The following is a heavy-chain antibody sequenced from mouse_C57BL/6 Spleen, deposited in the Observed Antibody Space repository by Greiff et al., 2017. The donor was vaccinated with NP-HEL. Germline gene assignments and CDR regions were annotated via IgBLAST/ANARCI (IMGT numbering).Heavy chain of an antibody. CDR2: IDPSDSET. V-gene: IGHV1-52*01. CDR3: ARYYDYWYFDV. CDR1: GYTFTSYW. J-gene: IGHJ1*03. Sequence: QVHVKQPGAELVRPGSSVKLSCKASGYTFTSYWMHWVKQRPIQGLEWIGNIDPSDSETHYNQKFKDKATLTVDKSSSTAYMQLSSLTSEDSAVYYCARYYDYWYFDVWGTGTTVTVSS. D-gene: IGHD2-4*01.